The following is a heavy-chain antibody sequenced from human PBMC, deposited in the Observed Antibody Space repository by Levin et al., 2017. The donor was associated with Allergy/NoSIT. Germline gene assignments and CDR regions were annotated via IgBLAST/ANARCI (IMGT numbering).Heavy chain of an antibody. CDR3: ARPAFGGYDLFDY. V-gene: IGHV4-34*01. CDR2: INHSGST. J-gene: IGHJ4*02. CDR1: GGSFSGYY. D-gene: IGHD5-12*01. Sequence: SETLSLTCAVYGGSFSGYYWSWIRQPPGKGLEWIGEINHSGSTNYNPSLKSRVTISVDTSKNQFSLKLSSVTAADTAVYYCARPAFGGYDLFDYWGQGTLVTVSS.